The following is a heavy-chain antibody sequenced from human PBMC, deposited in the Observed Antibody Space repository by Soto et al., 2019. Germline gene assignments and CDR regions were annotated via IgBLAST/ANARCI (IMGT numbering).Heavy chain of an antibody. CDR1: GYSFTSYW. CDR2: IHPGDSDT. CDR3: ARGGWELLSYYYYGMDV. J-gene: IGHJ6*02. D-gene: IGHD1-26*01. V-gene: IGHV5-51*01. Sequence: GESLKISCKGSGYSFTSYWIGWVRQMPGKGLEWMGIIHPGDSDTRYSPSLQGQVTISADKSISTAYLQWSSLKASDTAMYYCARGGWELLSYYYYGMDVWGQGTTVTVS.